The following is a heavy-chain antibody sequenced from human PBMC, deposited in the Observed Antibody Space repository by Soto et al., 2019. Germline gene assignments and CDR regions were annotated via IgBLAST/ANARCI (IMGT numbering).Heavy chain of an antibody. Sequence: QVQLQESGPGLVKPSQTLSLTCTVSGGSISSGGYYWSWIRQHPGKGLEWIGYIYYSGSTYYNPSLKGRVTISVDPSKNQFSLKLSSVTAADTAVYYCARADYGDYSNWFDPWGQGTLVTVSS. CDR3: ARADYGDYSNWFDP. CDR2: IYYSGST. D-gene: IGHD4-17*01. CDR1: GGSISSGGYY. J-gene: IGHJ5*02. V-gene: IGHV4-31*03.